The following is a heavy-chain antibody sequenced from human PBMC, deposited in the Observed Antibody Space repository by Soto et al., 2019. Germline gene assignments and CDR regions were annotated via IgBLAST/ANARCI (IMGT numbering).Heavy chain of an antibody. V-gene: IGHV1-46*01. J-gene: IGHJ4*02. CDR2: INPNDGTT. CDR1: GYTFTTYF. Sequence: QVELVQSGAEVKKPGASVKVSCRASGYTFTTYFMQWVRQAPGQGLEWEGIINPNDGTTSYAQKFQGRVSMTRDTSTSTVYMDLNSLRSEDTAVYYCETSLQLRKGWAFDYWGQGTLVTVSS. CDR3: ETSLQLRKGWAFDY. D-gene: IGHD2-15*01.